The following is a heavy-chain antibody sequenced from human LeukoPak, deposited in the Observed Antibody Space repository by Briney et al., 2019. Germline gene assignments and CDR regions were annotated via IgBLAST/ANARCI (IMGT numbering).Heavy chain of an antibody. CDR2: ISSDSRYI. J-gene: IGHJ6*02. CDR1: GFTFSTYS. D-gene: IGHD3/OR15-3a*01. V-gene: IGHV3-21*01. Sequence: GGSLRLSCVVSGFTFSTYSMIWVRQAPGKGLEWVSSISSDSRYIFYADSLKGRFTISRDNAKNSLYLQLISLRAEDTAVYYCARVAFGLYVMDVWGQGTTVTVSS. CDR3: ARVAFGLYVMDV.